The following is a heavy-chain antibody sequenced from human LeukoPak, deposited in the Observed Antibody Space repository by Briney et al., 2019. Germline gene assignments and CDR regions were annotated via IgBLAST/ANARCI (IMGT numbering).Heavy chain of an antibody. J-gene: IGHJ4*02. CDR2: IYYSGST. CDR3: ASTTVRTGY. V-gene: IGHV4-39*07. Sequence: SETLSLTCTVSGGSISSSSYYWGWIRQPPGKGLEWIGSIYYSGSTYYNPSLKSRVTISVDTSKNQFSLKLSSVTAADTAVYYCASTTVRTGYWGQGTLVTVSS. CDR1: GGSISSSSYY. D-gene: IGHD4-17*01.